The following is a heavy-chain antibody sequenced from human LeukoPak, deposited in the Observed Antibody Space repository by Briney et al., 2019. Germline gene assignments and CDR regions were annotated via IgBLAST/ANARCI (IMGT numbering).Heavy chain of an antibody. J-gene: IGHJ6*02. V-gene: IGHV4-31*03. Sequence: SQTLSLTCTVSGGSISSGGYYWSWIRQHPGKGLEWIGYIYYSGSTYYNPSLKSRVTISVDTSKNQFSLKLSSVTAADTAVYYCAAVTNKCYYYGMDVWGQGTTVTVSS. CDR2: IYYSGST. CDR1: GGSISSGGYY. CDR3: AAVTNKCYYYGMDV. D-gene: IGHD4-17*01.